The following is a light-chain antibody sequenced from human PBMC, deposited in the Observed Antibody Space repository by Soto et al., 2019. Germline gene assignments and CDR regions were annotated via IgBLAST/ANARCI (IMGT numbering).Light chain of an antibody. Sequence: DIQLTQSPSFLSASVGDRVTITCRASQGISSYLAWYQQKPGKAPKLLIYAASTLQSGVPSRFNGSGSGTEFTLTISSLQPEDFATYYCQQLNSYPSTFGQGTRLEIK. CDR3: QQLNSYPST. CDR1: QGISSY. CDR2: AAS. J-gene: IGKJ5*01. V-gene: IGKV1-9*01.